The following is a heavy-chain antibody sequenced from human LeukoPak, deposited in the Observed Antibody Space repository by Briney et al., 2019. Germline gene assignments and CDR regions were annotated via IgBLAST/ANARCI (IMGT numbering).Heavy chain of an antibody. V-gene: IGHV1-2*02. Sequence: ASVKVSCKASGYTFTGDYMHWVRQAPGQGLEWMGWINPRSGGTNYAQKFQGRVTMTRDTSINTAYMGLSRLRSDDTAVYYCAREAIVVVVASTGWFDPWGQGTLVTVSS. CDR1: GYTFTGDY. D-gene: IGHD2-15*01. J-gene: IGHJ5*02. CDR2: INPRSGGT. CDR3: AREAIVVVVASTGWFDP.